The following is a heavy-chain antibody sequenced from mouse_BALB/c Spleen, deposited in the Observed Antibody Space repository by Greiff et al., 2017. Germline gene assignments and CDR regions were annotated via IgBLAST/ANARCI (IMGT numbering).Heavy chain of an antibody. D-gene: IGHD6-5*01. CDR3: ARDIDYAWFAY. CDR2: ISDGGSYT. Sequence: EVKLMESGGGLVKPGGSLKLSCAASGFTFSDYYMYWVRQTPEKRLEWVATISDGGSYTYYPDSVKGRFTISRDNAKNNLYLQMSSLKSEDTAMYYCARDIDYAWFAYWGQGTLVTVSA. V-gene: IGHV5-4*02. J-gene: IGHJ3*01. CDR1: GFTFSDYY.